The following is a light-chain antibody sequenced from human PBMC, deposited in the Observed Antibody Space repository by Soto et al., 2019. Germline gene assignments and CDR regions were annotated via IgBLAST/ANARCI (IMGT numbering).Light chain of an antibody. J-gene: IGKJ1*01. CDR3: QHYGSSRT. CDR2: GAS. V-gene: IGKV3-20*01. Sequence: EVVLTQSPGTLSLSPGEGATLSCRASQRVSSAYLAWYQQKPGQAPRLLIYGASTRASDIPDRFSGSGSGADFTLTISRLEPEDSAVYYCQHYGSSRTFGQGTKVDIK. CDR1: QRVSSAY.